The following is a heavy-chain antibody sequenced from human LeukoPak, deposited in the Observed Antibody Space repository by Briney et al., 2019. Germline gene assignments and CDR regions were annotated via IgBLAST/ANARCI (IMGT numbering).Heavy chain of an antibody. V-gene: IGHV4-59*08. CDR2: IYYSGST. CDR1: GDSISSYY. CDR3: ARHYPYGSGSYSPFYFDY. J-gene: IGHJ4*02. Sequence: PSETLSLTCTVSGDSISSYYWSWTRQPPGKGLEWIGYIYYSGSTNYTPSLKSRVTISVDTSKNQFSLKLSSATAADTGVYYCARHYPYGSGSYSPFYFDYWGQGTLVTVSS. D-gene: IGHD3-10*01.